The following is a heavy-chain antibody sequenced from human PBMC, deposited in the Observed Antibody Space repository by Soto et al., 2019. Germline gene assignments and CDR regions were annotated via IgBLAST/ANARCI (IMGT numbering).Heavy chain of an antibody. J-gene: IGHJ5*02. D-gene: IGHD6-13*01. CDR2: IIPIFGTA. CDR1: GGTFSSYA. V-gene: IGHV1-69*13. Sequence: SVKVSCKASGGTFSSYAISWVRQAPGQGLEWMGGIIPIFGTANYAQKFQGRVTITADESTSTAYMELSSLRSEDTAVYYCARWQQLVTQWFDPWGQGTLVTGLL. CDR3: ARWQQLVTQWFDP.